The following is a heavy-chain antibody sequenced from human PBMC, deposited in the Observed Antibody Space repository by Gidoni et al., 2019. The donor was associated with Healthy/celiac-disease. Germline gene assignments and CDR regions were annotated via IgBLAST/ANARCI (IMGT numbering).Heavy chain of an antibody. D-gene: IGHD5-18*01. J-gene: IGHJ4*02. V-gene: IGHV1-2*02. CDR3: ARDFPGDPPDTAMPKFDY. CDR2: INPNSGGT. CDR1: GYTFTGYY. Sequence: QVQLVQSGAEVKKPGASVKVSCKASGYTFTGYYMHWVRQAPGQGLEWMGWINPNSGGTNYAQKFQGRVTMTRDTSISTAYMELSRLRSDDTAVYYCARDFPGDPPDTAMPKFDYWGQGTLVTVSS.